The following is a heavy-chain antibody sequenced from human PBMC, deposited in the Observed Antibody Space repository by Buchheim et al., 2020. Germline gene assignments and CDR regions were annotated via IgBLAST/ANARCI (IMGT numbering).Heavy chain of an antibody. CDR1: GGSISSSSYY. D-gene: IGHD6-13*01. CDR3: ARRLRVGSSSWRNYYYYYGMDV. Sequence: QLQLQESGPGLVKPSETLSLTCTVSGGSISSSSYYWGWIRQPPGKGLEWIRSIYYSGSTYYNPSLKSRVTISVDTSKNQFSLKLSSVTAADTAVYYCARRLRVGSSSWRNYYYYYGMDVWGQGTT. V-gene: IGHV4-39*01. J-gene: IGHJ6*02. CDR2: IYYSGST.